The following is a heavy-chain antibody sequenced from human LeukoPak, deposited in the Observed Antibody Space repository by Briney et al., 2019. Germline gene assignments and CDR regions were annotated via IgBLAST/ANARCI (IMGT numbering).Heavy chain of an antibody. CDR1: GGSISSYY. CDR2: IYYSGST. D-gene: IGHD6-19*01. Sequence: SETLSLTCTVSGGSISSYYWSWIRQPPGKGLEWIGYIYYSGSTNYNPSLKSRVPISVDTSKNQFSLKLSSVTAADTAVYYCARKGIAVAAPFDYWGQGTLVTVSS. CDR3: ARKGIAVAAPFDY. J-gene: IGHJ4*02. V-gene: IGHV4-59*01.